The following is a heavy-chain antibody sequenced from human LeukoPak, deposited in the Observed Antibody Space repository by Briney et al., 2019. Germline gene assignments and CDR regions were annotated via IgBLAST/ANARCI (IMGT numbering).Heavy chain of an antibody. CDR3: AKELRRSPTYYFDY. V-gene: IGHV3-23*01. D-gene: IGHD2-15*01. J-gene: IGHJ4*02. Sequence: GGSLRPSCAASGFTFSSYAMSWVRQAPGKGLEWVSAISGSGADTYYADSVKGRFTISRDNSKNTLYLQMNSLRAEDTAIYFCAKELRRSPTYYFDYWGQGTLVTVSS. CDR2: ISGSGADT. CDR1: GFTFSSYA.